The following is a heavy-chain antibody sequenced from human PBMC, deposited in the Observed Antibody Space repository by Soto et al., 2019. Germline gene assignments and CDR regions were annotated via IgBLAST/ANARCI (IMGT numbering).Heavy chain of an antibody. CDR1: GYTFTSYG. CDR3: AGASSTVGYYYGMDV. J-gene: IGHJ6*02. D-gene: IGHD4-17*01. CDR2: ISAYNGNT. V-gene: IGHV1-18*01. Sequence: QVQLVQSGAEVKKPGASVKVSCKASGYTFTSYGISWVRQAPGQGLEWMGWISAYNGNTNYAQKLQGRVTMTTDTPTSRGYMELRSLSSDDTAVYYCAGASSTVGYYYGMDVWGPGTTVTVSS.